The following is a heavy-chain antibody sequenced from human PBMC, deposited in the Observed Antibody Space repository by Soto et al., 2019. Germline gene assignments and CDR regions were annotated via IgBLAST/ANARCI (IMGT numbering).Heavy chain of an antibody. Sequence: QVQLQQWGAGLLKPSETLSLTCAVYGGSFRGYQWSWIRQTPGKGLEWIGEINDSGNINYNPSLRSRVTILVDTAKKQISLKLSSVTAADTAVYFYARGLILWFGELSRRGGYYYYMDVWGKGTTVTVSS. CDR1: GGSFRGYQ. D-gene: IGHD3-10*01. CDR3: ARGLILWFGELSRRGGYYYYMDV. J-gene: IGHJ6*03. CDR2: INDSGNI. V-gene: IGHV4-34*01.